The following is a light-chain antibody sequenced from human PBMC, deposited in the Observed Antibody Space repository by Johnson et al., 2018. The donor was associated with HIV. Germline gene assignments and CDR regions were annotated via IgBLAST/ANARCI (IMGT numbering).Light chain of an antibody. J-gene: IGLJ1*01. Sequence: QSVLTQPPSVSAAAGQKVTISCSGTYSNIEHNYVSWYQQLPGTAPKLLIYGTTKRPSGIPDRFSGSKSGTSATLGITGLPAGDAADYSCGTRDNSLDAYVFGTGTRVAVL. CDR2: GTT. CDR1: YSNIEHNY. CDR3: GTRDNSLDAYV. V-gene: IGLV1-51*01.